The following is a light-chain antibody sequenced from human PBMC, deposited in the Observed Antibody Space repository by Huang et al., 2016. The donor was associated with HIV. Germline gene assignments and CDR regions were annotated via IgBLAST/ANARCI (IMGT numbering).Light chain of an antibody. CDR1: HSITTN. Sequence: EKVMTQSPATLSVSPGERATLSCTASHSITTNLVWYKKKPGQPPRLLIYDASTRATGVPDRFSGSWSVTDFTLTISSLPSEDFAVYYCQEYNNWPPYTFGQGTKVEIE. CDR3: QEYNNWPPYT. V-gene: IGKV3-15*01. CDR2: DAS. J-gene: IGKJ2*01.